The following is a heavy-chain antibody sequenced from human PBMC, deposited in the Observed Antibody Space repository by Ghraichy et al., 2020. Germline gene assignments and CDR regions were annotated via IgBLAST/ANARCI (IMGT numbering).Heavy chain of an antibody. CDR2: ISSSGSTI. CDR1: GFTFSDYY. CDR3: ARFVWGSYRYPHFDY. D-gene: IGHD3-16*02. V-gene: IGHV3-11*01. J-gene: IGHJ4*02. Sequence: GGSLRLSCAASGFTFSDYYMSWIRQAPGKGLEWVSYISSSGSTIYYADSVKGRFTISRDNAKNSLYLQMNSLRAEDTAVYYCARFVWGSYRYPHFDYWGQGTLVTVSS.